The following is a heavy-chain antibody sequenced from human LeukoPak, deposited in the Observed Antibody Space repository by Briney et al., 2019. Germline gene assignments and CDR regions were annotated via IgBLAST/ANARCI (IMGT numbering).Heavy chain of an antibody. V-gene: IGHV4-39*01. Sequence: NASETLSLTCTVSGGSISSSSYYWGWIRQPPGKGLEWIGSIYYSGRTYYNPSLKSRVTISVDTSKNQFSLKLSSVTAADTAVYYCASSAKTGYEYFQHWGQGTLVTVSS. CDR1: GGSISSSSYY. CDR2: IYYSGRT. CDR3: ASSAKTGYEYFQH. J-gene: IGHJ1*01. D-gene: IGHD3-9*01.